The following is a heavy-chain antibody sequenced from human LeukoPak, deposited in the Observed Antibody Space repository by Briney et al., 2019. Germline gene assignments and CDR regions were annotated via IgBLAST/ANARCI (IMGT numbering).Heavy chain of an antibody. D-gene: IGHD5-12*01. CDR2: IIPILGIA. J-gene: IGHJ4*02. CDR3: ARGKPRRGYSGYDLDYFGY. V-gene: IGHV1-69*04. CDR1: GGTFSSYA. Sequence: SVKVSCKASGGTFSSYAISWVRQAPGQGLEWMGRIIPILGIANYAQKFQGRVTITADKSTSTAYMELSSLRSEDTAVYYCARGKPRRGYSGYDLDYFGYWGQGTLVTVSS.